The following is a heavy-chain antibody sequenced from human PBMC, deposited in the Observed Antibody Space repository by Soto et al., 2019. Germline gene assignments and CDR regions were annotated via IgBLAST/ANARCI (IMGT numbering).Heavy chain of an antibody. CDR2: MNPNSGNT. D-gene: IGHD2-15*01. CDR3: ATYTWDIVVVVAAYDAFDI. CDR1: EYTFTSYD. J-gene: IGHJ3*02. V-gene: IGHV1-8*01. Sequence: GASVKVSCKASEYTFTSYDINWVRQATGQGLEWMGWMNPNSGNTGYAQKFQGRVTMTRNTSISTAYMELSSLRSEDTAVYYCATYTWDIVVVVAAYDAFDIWGQGTMVTVSS.